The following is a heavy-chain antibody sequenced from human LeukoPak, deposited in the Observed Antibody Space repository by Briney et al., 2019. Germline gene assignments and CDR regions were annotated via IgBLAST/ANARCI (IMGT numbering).Heavy chain of an antibody. CDR1: GFTFSNFG. CDR3: ATYSGSDTGGY. V-gene: IGHV3-33*01. D-gene: IGHD5-12*01. J-gene: IGHJ4*02. CDR2: IWFDGSNK. Sequence: PGGSLRLSCAASGFTFSNFGMHWVRQAPGKGLEWVAVIWFDGSNKYYAESVKGRFTISRDNSMNTLFLQMNSLRAEDTAVYYCATYSGSDTGGYWGQGTLVTVSS.